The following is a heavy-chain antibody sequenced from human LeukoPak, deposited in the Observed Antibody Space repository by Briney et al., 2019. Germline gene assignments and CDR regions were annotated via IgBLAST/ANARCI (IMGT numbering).Heavy chain of an antibody. V-gene: IGHV3-33*01. CDR1: GFTFSSYG. CDR2: IWYDGSNK. J-gene: IGHJ4*02. D-gene: IGHD1-26*01. Sequence: GGSLRLSCAASGFTFSSYGMHWVRQAPGKGLEWVAVIWYDGSNKYYADSVKGRFTISRDNSKNTLYLQVNSLRAEDTAVYYCAREGREPNEKLDYWGQGTLVTVSS. CDR3: AREGREPNEKLDY.